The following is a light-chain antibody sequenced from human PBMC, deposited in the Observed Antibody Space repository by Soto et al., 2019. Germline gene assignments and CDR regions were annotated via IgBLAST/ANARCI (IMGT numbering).Light chain of an antibody. CDR1: SSDVGGYNY. J-gene: IGLJ1*01. CDR3: CSYAGSYTYV. V-gene: IGLV2-11*01. Sequence: SALTQPRSVSGSPEQSVTISCTGTSSDVGGYNYVSWYQQHPGKAPKLMIYDVSKWPSGVPDRFSGSKSGNTASLTISGLQAEDEADYYCCSYAGSYTYVFGTGTKLTVL. CDR2: DVS.